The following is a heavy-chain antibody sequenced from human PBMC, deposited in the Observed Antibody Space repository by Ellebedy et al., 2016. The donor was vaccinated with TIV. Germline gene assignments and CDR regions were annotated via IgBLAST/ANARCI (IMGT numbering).Heavy chain of an antibody. Sequence: MPSETLSLTCAVYDGSFSDYYWCWIRQPPGKGLEWIGEITHSGSTNYNPSLKSLVTISVDTSKNQFSLNLSSVTAADTAVYYCARGLARDYWGQGTLVTVSS. CDR2: ITHSGST. J-gene: IGHJ4*02. CDR3: ARGLARDY. CDR1: DGSFSDYY. V-gene: IGHV4-34*01.